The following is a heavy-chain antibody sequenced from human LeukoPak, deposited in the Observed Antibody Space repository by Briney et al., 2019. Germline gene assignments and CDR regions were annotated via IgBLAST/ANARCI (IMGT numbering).Heavy chain of an antibody. CDR1: GGSITTDC. Sequence: SETLSLTCTVSGGSITTDCWIWIRQPPGKGLEWIAYIYSSGMTKYNPSLKSRGTISVDPSKNQLSLKLNSVTAAHTAVYYCARRTPGPQLDEYVAYYFDLWGQGTMVSVSS. D-gene: IGHD3/OR15-3a*01. CDR3: ARRTPGPQLDEYVAYYFDL. J-gene: IGHJ4*02. CDR2: IYSSGMT. V-gene: IGHV4-4*09.